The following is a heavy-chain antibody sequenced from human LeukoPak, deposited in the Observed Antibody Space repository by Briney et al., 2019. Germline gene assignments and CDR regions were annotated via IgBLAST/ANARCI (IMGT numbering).Heavy chain of an antibody. V-gene: IGHV3-30*02. Sequence: PGGSLRLSCAASGFTFSSYGMHWVRQAPGKGLEWVAFIRYDGSNKYYADSVKGRFTISRDNSKNTLYLQMNSLRAEDTAVYYCAKPKLVVPAAYDAFDIWGQGTMVTVSS. D-gene: IGHD2-2*01. CDR3: AKPKLVVPAAYDAFDI. CDR2: IRYDGSNK. J-gene: IGHJ3*02. CDR1: GFTFSSYG.